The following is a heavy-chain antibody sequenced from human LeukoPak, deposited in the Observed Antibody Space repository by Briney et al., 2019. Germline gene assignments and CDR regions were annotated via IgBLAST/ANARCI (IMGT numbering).Heavy chain of an antibody. J-gene: IGHJ4*02. Sequence: RGSLRLSCSAYGFTLRYYVIHWVRQAPGKGLEWVAVTSCELNVTLYADSVKGRFILSRDNSSSALYLQMNSLGPEDTAIYYCAREGYYGSGSPPSSYFDYWGQGTLVTVSS. CDR2: TSCELNVT. CDR1: GFTLRYYV. V-gene: IGHV3-30-3*01. CDR3: AREGYYGSGSPPSSYFDY. D-gene: IGHD3-10*01.